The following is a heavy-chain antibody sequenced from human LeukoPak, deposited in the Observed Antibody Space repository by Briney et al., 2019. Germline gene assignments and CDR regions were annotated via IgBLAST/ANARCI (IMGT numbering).Heavy chain of an antibody. CDR3: ARELAAAGTGRGMDV. J-gene: IGHJ6*02. CDR1: GDSISSYY. Sequence: PSETLSLTCTVSGDSISSYYWSWIRQPAGKGLEWIGRIYSSGSTNYNPSVKSRVTMSVDTSKNQISLKLSSVTAADTAVCYCARELAAAGTGRGMDVWGQGTTVTVSS. D-gene: IGHD6-13*01. CDR2: IYSSGST. V-gene: IGHV4-4*07.